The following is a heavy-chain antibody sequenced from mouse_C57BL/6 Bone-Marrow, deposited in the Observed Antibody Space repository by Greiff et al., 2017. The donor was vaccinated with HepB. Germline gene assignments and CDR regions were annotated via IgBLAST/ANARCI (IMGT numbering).Heavy chain of an antibody. D-gene: IGHD1-1*01. V-gene: IGHV1-80*01. CDR1: GYAFSSYW. J-gene: IGHJ2*01. Sequence: QVQLQQSGAELVKPGASVKISCKASGYAFSSYWMNWVKQRPGKGLEWIGQIYPGDGDTNYNGKFKGKATLTADKSSSTAYMQLSSLTSEDSAVYFCARGAVVATRYYFDYWGQGTTLTVSS. CDR2: IYPGDGDT. CDR3: ARGAVVATRYYFDY.